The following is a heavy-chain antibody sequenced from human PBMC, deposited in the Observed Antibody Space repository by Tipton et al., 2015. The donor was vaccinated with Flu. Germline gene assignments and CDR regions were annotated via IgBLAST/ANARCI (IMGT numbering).Heavy chain of an antibody. CDR3: ARLYTTAGWYYGMDV. D-gene: IGHD2-15*01. Sequence: TLSLTCTVSGGSVNRDNNYWSWIRQPAGKGLEWIGRIHGSGGSNYNPSLRGRVTISADTSKNQFSLNLRSVTAADTAVYYCARLYTTAGWYYGMDVWGQG. J-gene: IGHJ6*02. V-gene: IGHV4-61*02. CDR1: GGSVNRDNNY. CDR2: IHGSGGS.